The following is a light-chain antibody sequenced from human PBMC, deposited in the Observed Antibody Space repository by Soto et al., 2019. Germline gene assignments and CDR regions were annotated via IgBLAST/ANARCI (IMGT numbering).Light chain of an antibody. CDR1: QSVNNN. J-gene: IGKJ1*01. Sequence: ETLMTQSPATLSVSPGERATLSCRASQSVNNNLAWYQQKLGQAPRVLIYGASTRATGIPARFTGSGSGTEFILTITSLQSEDSAVYYCQQYNNWPPTTFGQGTKVDI. CDR3: QQYNNWPPTT. CDR2: GAS. V-gene: IGKV3-15*01.